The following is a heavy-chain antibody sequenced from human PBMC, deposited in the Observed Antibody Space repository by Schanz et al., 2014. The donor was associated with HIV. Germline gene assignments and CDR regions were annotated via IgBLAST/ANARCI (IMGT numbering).Heavy chain of an antibody. Sequence: QVQLVQSGAEVKKPGASVKVSCKASGDTFTGDFMHWVRQAPGQGLEWMGWISAHNGDTNYAQKFQGRITLTTDSPTNTAYLELRSLTSDDTAVYYCAREYSTWDRHFDYWGQGTLVTVSP. D-gene: IGHD5-18*01. CDR1: GDTFTGDF. J-gene: IGHJ4*02. CDR2: ISAHNGDT. CDR3: AREYSTWDRHFDY. V-gene: IGHV1-18*04.